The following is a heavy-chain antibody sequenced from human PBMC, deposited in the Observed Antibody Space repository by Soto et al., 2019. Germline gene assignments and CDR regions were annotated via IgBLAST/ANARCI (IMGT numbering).Heavy chain of an antibody. Sequence: SQTLSLTCAISGDSVSSNSAAWNWIRQSPSRGLEWLGRTYYRSKWYNDYAVSVKSRITINPDTSKNQFSLQLNSVTPEDTAVYYCAREKTEYYYDSSGYYPENWFDPWCQGTLVTVSS. J-gene: IGHJ5*02. V-gene: IGHV6-1*01. D-gene: IGHD3-22*01. CDR1: GDSVSSNSAA. CDR3: AREKTEYYYDSSGYYPENWFDP. CDR2: TYYRSKWYN.